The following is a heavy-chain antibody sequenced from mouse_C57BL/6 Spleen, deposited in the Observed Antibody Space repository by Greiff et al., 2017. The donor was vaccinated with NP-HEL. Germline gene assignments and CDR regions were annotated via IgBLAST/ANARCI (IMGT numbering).Heavy chain of an antibody. D-gene: IGHD1-1*01. J-gene: IGHJ3*01. CDR2: INPNNGGT. CDR3: ARSSLSGSSFAWFAY. CDR1: GYTFTDYN. V-gene: IGHV1-18*01. Sequence: EVQLQESGPELVKPGASVKIPCKASGYTFTDYNMDWVKQSHGKSLEWIGDINPNNGGTIYNQKFKGKATLTVDKSTSTADMELRSLTSEDTAVYYCARSSLSGSSFAWFAYWGQVTLVTVSA.